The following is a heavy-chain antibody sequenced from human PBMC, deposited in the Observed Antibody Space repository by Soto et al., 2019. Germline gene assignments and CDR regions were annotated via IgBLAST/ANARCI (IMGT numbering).Heavy chain of an antibody. Sequence: EVQLLESAGGLVQPGGSLRLSCAASGFTFSSYAMSWVRQAPGKGLEWVSTFTGSGNTYYADSVKGRFTISRDNTRNTLFLQMNSLRADDTAVYYCAREFGWGSPNYAHWGLGTLVTVSS. CDR1: GFTFSSYA. CDR3: AREFGWGSPNYAH. D-gene: IGHD3-10*01. J-gene: IGHJ4*02. CDR2: FTGSGNT. V-gene: IGHV3-23*01.